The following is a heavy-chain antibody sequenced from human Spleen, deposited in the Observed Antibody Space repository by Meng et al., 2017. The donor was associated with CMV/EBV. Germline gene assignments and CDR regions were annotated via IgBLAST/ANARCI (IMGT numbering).Heavy chain of an antibody. D-gene: IGHD3-3*01. CDR3: ARGDGGFSVSGVAVNWFDP. CDR2: INPNRGDT. J-gene: IGHJ5*02. CDR1: TFTDYS. Sequence: TFTDYSIHWVRQAHGQGLEWMGWINPNRGDTKYAQKFQGRVTMTRETSISTAYMELSRLRFEDTAMYYCARGDGGFSVSGVAVNWFDPWGQGTLVTVSS. V-gene: IGHV1-2*02.